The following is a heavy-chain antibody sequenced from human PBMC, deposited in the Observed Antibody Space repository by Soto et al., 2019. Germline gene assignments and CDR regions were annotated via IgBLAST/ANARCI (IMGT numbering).Heavy chain of an antibody. CDR2: IIPIFGTA. CDR1: GGTFSSYA. J-gene: IGHJ4*02. CDR3: ARLTDGSGSGYFDY. D-gene: IGHD3-10*01. Sequence: SVKVSCKASGGTFSSYAISWVRQAPGQGLEWMGGIIPIFGTANYAQKFQGRVTITADESTSTAYMELSSLRSDDTAVYYCARLTDGSGSGYFDYWGQGTLVTVSS. V-gene: IGHV1-69*13.